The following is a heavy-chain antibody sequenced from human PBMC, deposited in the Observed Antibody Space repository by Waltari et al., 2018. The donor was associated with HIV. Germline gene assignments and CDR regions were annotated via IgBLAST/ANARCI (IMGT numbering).Heavy chain of an antibody. Sequence: VQLVESGGGVVQPGRPLSLSCAASGFTLTTYVMSWARQAPGKGLECVAVISYDGSNKDYADSVKGRFTISRDNSKNTLYLQMNSLRAEDTAVYYCARDSSGYYYVGYGMDVWGQGTTVTVSS. CDR1: GFTLTTYV. V-gene: IGHV3-30*01. CDR2: ISYDGSNK. CDR3: ARDSSGYYYVGYGMDV. J-gene: IGHJ6*02. D-gene: IGHD3-22*01.